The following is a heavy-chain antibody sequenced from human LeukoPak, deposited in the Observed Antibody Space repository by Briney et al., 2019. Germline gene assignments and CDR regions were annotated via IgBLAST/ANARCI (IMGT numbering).Heavy chain of an antibody. CDR2: INTDGTVT. CDR3: ATKQWLAPPPDS. D-gene: IGHD6-19*01. V-gene: IGHV3-74*01. Sequence: GGSLRLSCAASGFTFSKYWMRWVRQAPGKGLESVSRINTDGTVTTYADSVKGRFTFSRDNADNTIFLQINSVRDDDTTVYYCATKQWLAPPPDSWGQGTPVTVSS. J-gene: IGHJ4*02. CDR1: GFTFSKYW.